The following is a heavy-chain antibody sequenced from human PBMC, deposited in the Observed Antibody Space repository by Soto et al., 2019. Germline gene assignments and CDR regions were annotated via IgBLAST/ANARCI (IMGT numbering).Heavy chain of an antibody. CDR2: IAVSGST. CDR1: GFTFRSFA. Sequence: EVQLLESGGGLVQPGGSLRLSCAASGFTFRSFAVAWVRQAPGKGLEWVTTIAVSGSTYYADSVKGRFTVSRDNSNNALYLQMNSLKTEDTAVYYCTTVNPYISDSRGHCYWGQGTLVTVSS. J-gene: IGHJ4*02. V-gene: IGHV3-23*01. D-gene: IGHD3-22*01. CDR3: TTVNPYISDSRGHCY.